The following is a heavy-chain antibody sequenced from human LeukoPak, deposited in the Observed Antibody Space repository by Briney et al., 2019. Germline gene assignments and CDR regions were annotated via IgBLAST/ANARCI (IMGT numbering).Heavy chain of an antibody. CDR3: ARVGSTEDAFDI. Sequence: GGSPRLSCAASGFTFSSYSMNWVRQAPGKGLEWVSSISSSSSYIYYADSVKGRFTISRDNAKNSLYLQMNSLRAEDTAVYYCARVGSTEDAFDIWGQGTMVTVSS. V-gene: IGHV3-21*01. CDR1: GFTFSSYS. J-gene: IGHJ3*02. CDR2: ISSSSSYI.